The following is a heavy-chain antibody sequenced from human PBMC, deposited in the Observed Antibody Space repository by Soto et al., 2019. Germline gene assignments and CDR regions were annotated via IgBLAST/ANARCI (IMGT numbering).Heavy chain of an antibody. CDR3: TRGGGAHYRFDP. CDR2: ISPYNGHT. J-gene: IGHJ5*02. D-gene: IGHD1-26*01. V-gene: IGHV1-18*01. CDR1: GYNFTSTF. Sequence: ASVKVSCKAYGYNFTSTFLTWVRQAPGRGLEWVGWISPYNGHTNYAQKLQGRVTMTADTSTSTVYMEMRSLRPDDTAVYYCTRGGGAHYRFDPWGQGTLVTVSS.